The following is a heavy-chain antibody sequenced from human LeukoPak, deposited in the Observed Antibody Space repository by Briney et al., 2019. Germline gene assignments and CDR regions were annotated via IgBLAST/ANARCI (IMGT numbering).Heavy chain of an antibody. V-gene: IGHV1-8*03. CDR2: MNPNSGNI. D-gene: IGHD3-22*01. J-gene: IGHJ3*02. Sequence: GASVKVSCKASGYTFTSYDINWVRQATGQGLEWMGWMNPNSGNIGYAQKFQGRVTITRNTSISTAYMELSSLRSEDTAVYYCARGLNYYDSSGYYESPYAFDIWGQGTMVTVSS. CDR1: GYTFTSYD. CDR3: ARGLNYYDSSGYYESPYAFDI.